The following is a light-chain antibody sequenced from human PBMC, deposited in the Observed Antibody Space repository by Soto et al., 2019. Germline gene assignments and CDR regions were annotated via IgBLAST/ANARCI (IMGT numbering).Light chain of an antibody. Sequence: QSALTQPASVSGSPGQSITMSCTGTSSDVGGYNYVSWYQQHPGKVPKLMIYEVSYRPSGVSNRFSGSKSGNTASLTISGLQAEDEADYYCTSYTTISTLAFGGGTKVTVL. CDR3: TSYTTISTLA. J-gene: IGLJ3*02. V-gene: IGLV2-14*01. CDR2: EVS. CDR1: SSDVGGYNY.